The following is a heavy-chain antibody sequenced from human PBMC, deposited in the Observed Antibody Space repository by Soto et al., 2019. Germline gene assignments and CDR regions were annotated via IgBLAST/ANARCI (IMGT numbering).Heavy chain of an antibody. V-gene: IGHV1-18*01. CDR1: GYTFTSYG. D-gene: IGHD2-2*01. CDR2: ISASNGNT. CDR3: ARDRHCSSTSCCRAPGLTDCYYYYGMDV. Sequence: QVQLVQSGAEVKNSGASVKVSCKASGYTFTSYGFSWVRQAPGQGLEWMGWISASNGNTNYAQKLQGRVTMTTDTSTGTAYMELRSLRSDDTATYYCARDRHCSSTSCCRAPGLTDCYYYYGMDVWGQGTTVTVSS. J-gene: IGHJ6*02.